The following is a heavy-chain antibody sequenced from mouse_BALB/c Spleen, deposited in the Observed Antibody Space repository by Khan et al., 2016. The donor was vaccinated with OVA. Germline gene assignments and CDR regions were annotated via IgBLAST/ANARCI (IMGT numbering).Heavy chain of an antibody. CDR3: AGELRRYYAMDY. CDR2: ISYSGST. Sequence: VQLKESGPGLVKPSQSLSLTCTVTGYSITSDYAWNWIRQFPGNKLEWMGYISYSGSTTYNPSLKSRTSITPDTSKDQFFLQLKSVTSEDAATYYCAGELRRYYAMDYWGQGTSVTVSS. J-gene: IGHJ4*01. D-gene: IGHD4-1*01. V-gene: IGHV3-2*02. CDR1: GYSITSDYA.